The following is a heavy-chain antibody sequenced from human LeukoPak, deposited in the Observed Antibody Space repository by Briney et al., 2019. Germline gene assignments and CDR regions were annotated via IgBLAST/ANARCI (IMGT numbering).Heavy chain of an antibody. CDR2: IYYSGST. CDR1: GGSISSGDYY. V-gene: IGHV4-30-4*08. J-gene: IGHJ4*02. Sequence: PSQTLSLTCTVSGGSISSGDYYWSWIRQPPGKGLEWIGYIYYSGSTYYNPSLKSRVTIPVDTSKNQFSLKLSSVTAADTAVYYCARTHYDFWSGYSRYYFDYWGQGTLVTVSS. CDR3: ARTHYDFWSGYSRYYFDY. D-gene: IGHD3-3*01.